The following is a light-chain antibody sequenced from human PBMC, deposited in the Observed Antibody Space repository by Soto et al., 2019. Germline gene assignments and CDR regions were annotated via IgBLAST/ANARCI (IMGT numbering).Light chain of an antibody. CDR2: RGS. V-gene: IGKV3-20*01. Sequence: EVVLTQSPGTLSLSPGERATLSCRASQNIRGNELAWYQQKPVQAPRLLIYRGSSRVTGIPDRFSGRGSGTDFTLTISRLEPEDFAVYECQDDGTSAPWTFGKGTKVESK. J-gene: IGKJ1*01. CDR3: QDDGTSAPWT. CDR1: QNIRGNE.